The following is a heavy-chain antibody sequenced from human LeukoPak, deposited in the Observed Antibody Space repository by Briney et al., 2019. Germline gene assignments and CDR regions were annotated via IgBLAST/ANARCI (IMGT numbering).Heavy chain of an antibody. CDR3: ARYNWNYGGSFDY. V-gene: IGHV1-3*01. Sequence: ASVKVSCKASGYTFTSYAVHWVRQAPGQRLEWMGWINAGNGNTKYSQKFQGRITITRDTSASTAYMELSSLRSEDTAVYYCARYNWNYGGSFDYWGQGTLVTVSS. J-gene: IGHJ4*02. CDR2: INAGNGNT. CDR1: GYTFTSYA. D-gene: IGHD1-7*01.